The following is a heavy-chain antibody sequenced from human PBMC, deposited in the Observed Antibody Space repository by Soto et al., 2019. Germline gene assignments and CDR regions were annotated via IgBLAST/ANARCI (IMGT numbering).Heavy chain of an antibody. J-gene: IGHJ5*02. CDR1: GYSISSGYY. D-gene: IGHD2-2*01. V-gene: IGHV4-38-2*01. CDR2: IYHSGST. CDR3: ASRPTSSSTSCSHDWFEP. Sequence: PSETLSLTCAFSGYSISSGYYWGWIRQPPGEGLEWIGSIYHSGSTYYNPSLKSRVTISVDTSKNQFSLKLSSVTAADTAVYYCASRPTSSSTSCSHDWFEPWGQGTLDTVSS.